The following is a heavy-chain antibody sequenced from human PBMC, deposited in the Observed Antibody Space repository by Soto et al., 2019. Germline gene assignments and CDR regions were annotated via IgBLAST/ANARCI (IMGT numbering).Heavy chain of an antibody. CDR2: INQDGTEK. D-gene: IGHD3-10*01. V-gene: IGHV3-7*01. J-gene: IGHJ4*02. Sequence: GGSLRLSCAASGFTFSNYWMNWVRQAPGKGLEWVASINQDGTEKYYVDSVKGRFTISRDNAKESLYLQMSSLRAEDTAVYYCASGQYYYGSGTSYWGQGRLVTVSS. CDR3: ASGQYYYGSGTSY. CDR1: GFTFSNYW.